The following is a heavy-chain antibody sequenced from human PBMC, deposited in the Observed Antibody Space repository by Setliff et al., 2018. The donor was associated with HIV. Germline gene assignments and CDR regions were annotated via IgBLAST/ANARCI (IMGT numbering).Heavy chain of an antibody. D-gene: IGHD3-10*01. Sequence: KTSETLSLTCTVSGGSISSHCWSWIRQSPGKALEWIGYIYYSGSTNYNPSLKSRVTISVDTSKNQFSLKLSSVTAADTAVYYCARDGPLEGSYRYYYYYMDVWGKGTTVTVSS. CDR2: IYYSGST. V-gene: IGHV4-59*11. J-gene: IGHJ6*03. CDR1: GGSISSHC. CDR3: ARDGPLEGSYRYYYYYMDV.